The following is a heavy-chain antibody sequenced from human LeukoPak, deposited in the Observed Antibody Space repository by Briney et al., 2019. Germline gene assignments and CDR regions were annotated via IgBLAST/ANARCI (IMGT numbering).Heavy chain of an antibody. CDR1: GGSISSYY. CDR3: ARDAYDSSGLLRFLWFDP. D-gene: IGHD3-22*01. V-gene: IGHV4-4*07. Sequence: SETLSLTRTVSGGSISSYYWSWIRQPAGKGLEWIGRIYSSGSTHYNPSLKSRVTMSVDTSKNQFSLKLSSVTAADTAVYYCARDAYDSSGLLRFLWFDPWGQGTLVTVSS. CDR2: IYSSGST. J-gene: IGHJ5*02.